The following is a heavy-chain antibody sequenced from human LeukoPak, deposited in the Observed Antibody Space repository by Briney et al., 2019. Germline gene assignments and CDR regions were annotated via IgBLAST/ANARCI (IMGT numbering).Heavy chain of an antibody. CDR3: ARDNYTAAAGTYYYYGMDV. Sequence: ASVKVSCKASGYTFTGYYMHWVRQAPGQGLEWMGWINPNSGGTNYAQKFQGRVTMTRDTSISTAYMELSRLRSDDTAVYYCARDNYTAAAGTYYYYGMDVWGQGTTVTVSS. V-gene: IGHV1-2*02. J-gene: IGHJ6*02. CDR1: GYTFTGYY. CDR2: INPNSGGT. D-gene: IGHD6-13*01.